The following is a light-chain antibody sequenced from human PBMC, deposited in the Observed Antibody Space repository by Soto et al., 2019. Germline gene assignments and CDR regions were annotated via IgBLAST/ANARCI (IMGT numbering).Light chain of an antibody. V-gene: IGKV1-9*01. J-gene: IGKJ4*01. CDR1: QGISSY. CDR2: AAS. Sequence: IQLTQSPSSLSASVGDRVTITCRASQGISSYLAWYQQKPGKAPKLLIYAASTLQSGVPSRFSGSGSGTEFALPISCLQSEDFATYYCQELNRYPFTFGGGTKVEIK. CDR3: QELNRYPFT.